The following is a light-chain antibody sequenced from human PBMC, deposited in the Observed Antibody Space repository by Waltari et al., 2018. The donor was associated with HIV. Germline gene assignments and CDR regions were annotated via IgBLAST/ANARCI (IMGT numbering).Light chain of an antibody. J-gene: IGKJ1*01. CDR2: FGS. CDR1: QSLLYKNGYKY. V-gene: IGKV2-28*01. CDR3: MQALQIPWT. Sequence: IVVTQSPLSLPVTPGEPASISCTSNQSLLYKNGYKYLDWYLQKPGQSPQLLIYFGSHRASGVPDRFSGSGSGTHFTLIISKLQTEDVGVYYSMQALQIPWTFGLGTKVEIK.